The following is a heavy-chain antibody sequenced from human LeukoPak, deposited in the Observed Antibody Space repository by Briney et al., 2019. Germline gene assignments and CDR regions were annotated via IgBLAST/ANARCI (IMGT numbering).Heavy chain of an antibody. J-gene: IGHJ4*02. V-gene: IGHV4-34*01. CDR1: GGSISSYY. Sequence: SETLSLTCTVSGGSISSYYWSWIRQPPGKGLEWIGEINHSGSTNYNPSLKSRVTISVDTSKNQFSLKLSSVTAADTAVYYCARGPRLRDYYDSSGYYGDWGQGTLVTVSS. D-gene: IGHD3-22*01. CDR3: ARGPRLRDYYDSSGYYGD. CDR2: INHSGST.